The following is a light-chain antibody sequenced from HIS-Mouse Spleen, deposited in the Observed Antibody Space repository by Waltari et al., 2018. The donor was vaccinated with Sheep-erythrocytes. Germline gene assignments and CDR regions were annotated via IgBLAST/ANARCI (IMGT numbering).Light chain of an antibody. CDR2: DVS. J-gene: IGLJ2*01. Sequence: QSALTQPRSVSGSPGPSGTISCPGTSSDVGVYHYVPWYQQHPGKAPKPMIYDVSKRPSGVPDRFSGSKSGNTASLTISGLQAEDEADYYCCSYAGSYTLVFGGGTKLTVL. V-gene: IGLV2-11*01. CDR3: CSYAGSYTLV. CDR1: SSDVGVYHY.